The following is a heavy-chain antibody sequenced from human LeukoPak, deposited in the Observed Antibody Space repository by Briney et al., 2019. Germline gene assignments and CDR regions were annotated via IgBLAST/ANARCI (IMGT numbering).Heavy chain of an antibody. Sequence: GGSLRLSCAASGFTFSSYWMSWVRQAPGKGLEWVANIKQDGSEKYYADSVKGRFTISRDNSKNTLYLQMNSLRAEDTAVYYCAGIAVAGTDYWGQGTLVTVSS. D-gene: IGHD6-19*01. CDR2: IKQDGSEK. CDR3: AGIAVAGTDY. J-gene: IGHJ4*02. V-gene: IGHV3-7*01. CDR1: GFTFSSYW.